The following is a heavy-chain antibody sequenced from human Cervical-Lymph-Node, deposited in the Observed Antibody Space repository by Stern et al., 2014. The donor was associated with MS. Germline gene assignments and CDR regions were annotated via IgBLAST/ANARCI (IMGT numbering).Heavy chain of an antibody. J-gene: IGHJ4*02. CDR1: GYSFTAYF. V-gene: IGHV1-2*02. CDR3: ARDRGSHSDY. Sequence: VQLVESGAEVKKPGASVKVSCKASGYSFTAYFIHWVRQAPGQGLEWMGCISTGTGRANYAQRFQGRVTMTRDTSISTPYMELSRLRSDDTAVYYCARDRGSHSDYWGQGTLVTVSS. D-gene: IGHD1-26*01. CDR2: ISTGTGRA.